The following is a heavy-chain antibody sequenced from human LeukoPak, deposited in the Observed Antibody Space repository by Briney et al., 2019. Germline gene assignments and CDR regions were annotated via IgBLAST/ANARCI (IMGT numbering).Heavy chain of an antibody. CDR3: TRDRSGGSCWGDAFDI. D-gene: IGHD2-15*01. CDR1: GFTFGDYA. V-gene: IGHV3-49*04. Sequence: GGSLRLSCIASGFTFGDYAMSWVRQAPGKGLEWVGFIRSKAYGGTTEYAASVKSRFSISRDDSKSIAYLQMNSLRTEDTAVFYCTRDRSGGSCWGDAFDIWGRGTMVTVSS. CDR2: IRSKAYGGTT. J-gene: IGHJ3*02.